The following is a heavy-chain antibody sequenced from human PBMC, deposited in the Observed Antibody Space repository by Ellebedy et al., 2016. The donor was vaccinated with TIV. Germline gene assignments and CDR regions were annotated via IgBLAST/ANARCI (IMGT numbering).Heavy chain of an antibody. CDR1: GYTFATYY. Sequence: AASVKVSCKASGYTFATYYVHWVRQAPGQGLEWMGVIYPSAGSTDYAQKFQGRVTLTRDTSTSTVFMELSSLRSEDTAVYYCARERDYGRELFDYWGQGTLVTVSS. D-gene: IGHD4-17*01. CDR3: ARERDYGRELFDY. V-gene: IGHV1-46*01. J-gene: IGHJ4*02. CDR2: IYPSAGST.